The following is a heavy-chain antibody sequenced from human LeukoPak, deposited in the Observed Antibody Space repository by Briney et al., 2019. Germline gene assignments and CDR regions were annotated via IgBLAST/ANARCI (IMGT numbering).Heavy chain of an antibody. CDR2: IIPIFGTA. Sequence: GASVKVSCKASGGTFNSYAISWVRQAPGQGLEWMGGIIPIFGTANYAQKFQGRVTITADKSTSTAYMELSSLRSEDTAVYYCARVSSTGDSYFDYWGQGTLVTVSS. D-gene: IGHD7-27*01. CDR3: ARVSSTGDSYFDY. J-gene: IGHJ4*02. CDR1: GGTFNSYA. V-gene: IGHV1-69*06.